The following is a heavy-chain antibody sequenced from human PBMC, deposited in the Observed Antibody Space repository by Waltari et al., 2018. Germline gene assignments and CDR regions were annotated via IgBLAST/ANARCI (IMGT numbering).Heavy chain of an antibody. CDR1: GGPFSSYA. CDR3: ARVLYDSSGYYSNY. J-gene: IGHJ4*02. CDR2: IIPIFGTA. Sequence: QVQLVQSGAEVKKTGSSVKVSCKASGGPFSSYAISWVRPAPGQGLEWMGGIIPIFGTANYAQKFQGRVTITTDESTSTAYMELSSLRSEDTAVYYCARVLYDSSGYYSNYWGQGTLVTVSS. D-gene: IGHD3-22*01. V-gene: IGHV1-69*05.